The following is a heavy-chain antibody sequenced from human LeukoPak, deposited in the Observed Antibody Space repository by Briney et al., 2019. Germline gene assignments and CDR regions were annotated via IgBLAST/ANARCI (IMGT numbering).Heavy chain of an antibody. Sequence: RSGGSLRLSCAASGFTFSSYAMHWVRQAPGKGLEWVAVISYDGNNKYYADSVKGRFTISRDNSKNTLYLQMNSLRAEDTAVYYCAKDKMATPRTFDYWGQGTLVTVSS. CDR3: AKDKMATPRTFDY. J-gene: IGHJ4*02. D-gene: IGHD5-24*01. V-gene: IGHV3-30*04. CDR2: ISYDGNNK. CDR1: GFTFSSYA.